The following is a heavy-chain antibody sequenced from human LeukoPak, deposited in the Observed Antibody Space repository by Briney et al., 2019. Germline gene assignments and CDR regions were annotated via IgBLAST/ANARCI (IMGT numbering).Heavy chain of an antibody. CDR2: INHSGST. D-gene: IGHD3-9*01. CDR1: GGSISSGSYY. V-gene: IGHV4-39*02. Sequence: SQTLSLTCTVSGGSISSGSYYWSWIRQPPGKGLEWIGEINHSGSTNYNPSLKSRVTISEGTSKNHFSLKLSSVTAADTAVYYCPITHYDILTGYHKYMDVWGKGTTVTISS. CDR3: PITHYDILTGYHKYMDV. J-gene: IGHJ6*03.